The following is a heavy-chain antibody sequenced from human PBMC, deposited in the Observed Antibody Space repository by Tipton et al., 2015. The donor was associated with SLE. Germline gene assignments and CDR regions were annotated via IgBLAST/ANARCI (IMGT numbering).Heavy chain of an antibody. J-gene: IGHJ4*02. CDR1: GFSFSMYW. CDR2: INQDESAR. Sequence: SLRLSCAASGFSFSMYWMTWVRQTPEKGLEWVANINQDESARYYVDSVKGRFTISRDNAKKSVDLQIDSLSAEDTAVYYCARVKVGYSSSWHFDSWGQGALVTVSS. CDR3: ARVKVGYSSSWHFDS. V-gene: IGHV3-7*01. D-gene: IGHD6-13*01.